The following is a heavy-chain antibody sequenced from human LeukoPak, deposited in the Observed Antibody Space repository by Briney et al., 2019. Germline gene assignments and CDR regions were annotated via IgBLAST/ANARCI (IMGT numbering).Heavy chain of an antibody. Sequence: PGGSLRLSCAASGFTFSDYWMHWVRQAPGKGLVWVSRIDGRGTNTDYADSVRGRFTISRDNAKNTVSLQLNSLRPEDTAVYYCAKDIHILTDYWGQGTLVTVSS. CDR2: IDGRGTNT. CDR1: GFTFSDYW. V-gene: IGHV3-74*01. CDR3: AKDIHILTDY. D-gene: IGHD2-21*01. J-gene: IGHJ4*02.